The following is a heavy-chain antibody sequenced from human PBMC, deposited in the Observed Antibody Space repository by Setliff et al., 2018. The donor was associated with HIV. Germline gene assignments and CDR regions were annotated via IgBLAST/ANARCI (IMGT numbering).Heavy chain of an antibody. Sequence: PSETLSLTCTVSGGSISSGSYYWGWIRQPAGKGLEWIGHIYTSGSTNYNPSLKSRVTISEDTSKHQFSLKLTSVTAADTAVYYCARSPRLRGGHNWFDPWGQGALVTVSS. V-gene: IGHV4-61*09. CDR3: ARSPRLRGGHNWFDP. CDR1: GGSISSGSYY. D-gene: IGHD4-17*01. J-gene: IGHJ5*02. CDR2: IYTSGST.